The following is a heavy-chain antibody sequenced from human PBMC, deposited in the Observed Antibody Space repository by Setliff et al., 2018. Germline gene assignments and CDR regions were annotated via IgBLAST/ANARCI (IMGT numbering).Heavy chain of an antibody. CDR2: IYYSGNT. J-gene: IGHJ4*02. CDR3: ARHRAVAGAYYFDF. Sequence: TSETLSLTCAVSVYSISRDCHWGWIRQPPGKGLEWIGSIYYSGNTYYNASLKGRVTISGDTSKNQFSLELTAVTAADTAIYYCARHRAVAGAYYFDFWGQGTLVTVS. D-gene: IGHD6-19*01. CDR1: VYSISRDCH. V-gene: IGHV4-38-2*01.